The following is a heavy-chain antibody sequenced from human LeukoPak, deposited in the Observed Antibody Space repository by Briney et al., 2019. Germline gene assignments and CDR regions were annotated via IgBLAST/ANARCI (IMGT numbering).Heavy chain of an antibody. Sequence: GGSLRLSCAASGFTFSSYAMHWVRQAPGKGLEWVGRIKSKTDGGTTDYAAPVKGRFTISRDDSKNTLYLQMNSLKTEDTAVYYCTTHSPIAARPGWGQGTLVTVSS. CDR2: IKSKTDGGTT. J-gene: IGHJ4*02. V-gene: IGHV3-15*01. CDR3: TTHSPIAARPG. D-gene: IGHD6-6*01. CDR1: GFTFSSYA.